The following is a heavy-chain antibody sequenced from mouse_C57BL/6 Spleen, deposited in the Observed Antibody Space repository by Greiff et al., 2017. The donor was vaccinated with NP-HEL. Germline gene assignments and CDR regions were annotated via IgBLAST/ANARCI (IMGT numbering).Heavy chain of an antibody. CDR2: ISYDGSN. J-gene: IGHJ3*01. V-gene: IGHV3-6*01. Sequence: VQLQQSGPGLVKPSQSLSLTCSVTGYSITSGYYWNWIRQFPGNKLEWMGYISYDGSNNYNPYLKNRISITRDTSKNQCFLKLNSVTTEDTATYYCAPFIKGFAYWGQGTLVTVSA. D-gene: IGHD1-2*01. CDR1: GYSITSGYY. CDR3: APFIKGFAY.